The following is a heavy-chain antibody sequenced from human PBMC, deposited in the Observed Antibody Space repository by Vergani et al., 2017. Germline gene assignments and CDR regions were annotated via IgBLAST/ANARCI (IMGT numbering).Heavy chain of an antibody. Sequence: QVQLQQWGAGLLKPSETLSLTCAVYGGSFSGYYWSWIRQPPGKGLEWIGYIYYSGSTNYNPSLKSRVTISVDTSKNQFSLKLSSVTAADTAVYYCARVDYYYYYMDVWGKGTTVTVSS. CDR2: IYYSGST. J-gene: IGHJ6*03. CDR3: ARVDYYYYYMDV. V-gene: IGHV4-34*11. CDR1: GGSFSGYY.